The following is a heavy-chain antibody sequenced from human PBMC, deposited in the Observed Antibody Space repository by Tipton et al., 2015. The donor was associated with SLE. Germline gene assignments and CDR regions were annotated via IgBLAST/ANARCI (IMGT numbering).Heavy chain of an antibody. D-gene: IGHD5-18*01. J-gene: IGHJ5*02. CDR1: GDSISRGSYY. CDR2: IYTRGST. V-gene: IGHV4-61*02. CDR3: ARALRILRSGYDYGWWFDP. Sequence: GLVKPSETLSLTCTVSGDSISRGSYYWSWIRQPAGKGPEWIGRIYTRGSTNYNPSLKSRVTISVDKSKNHFSLNLSSVTAADTAVYYCARALRILRSGYDYGWWFDPWGQGTLVTVSS.